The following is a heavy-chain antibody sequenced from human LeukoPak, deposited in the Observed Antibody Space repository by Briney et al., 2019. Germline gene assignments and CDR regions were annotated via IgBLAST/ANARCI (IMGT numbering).Heavy chain of an antibody. J-gene: IGHJ4*02. V-gene: IGHV3-30*03. CDR2: VSYDGGHK. Sequence: GGSLRLSCVGSGFSLNEYGIHWVRQAPGKGLGWVAVVSYDGGHKYYADSVKGRFTISRDTSSDTVSLQMNSLRVEDTAVYYCARDRINMMVLGHDSGLDFWGQGTLVTVSS. CDR3: ARDRINMMVLGHDSGLDF. CDR1: GFSLNEYG. D-gene: IGHD3-22*01.